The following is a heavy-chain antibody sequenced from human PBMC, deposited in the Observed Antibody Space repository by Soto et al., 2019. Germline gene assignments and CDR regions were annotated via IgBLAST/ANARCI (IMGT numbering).Heavy chain of an antibody. V-gene: IGHV3-23*01. Sequence: EVQLSESGGGLVQPGGSLRLSCAASGLTFSRADLSWVRQAPGKGLEWVSAISGSGGDIHYADAVKGRFTASRDNPKNTLFLQMSSLRVEDTAIYYCATHSWDHWGQGTLVTVSS. J-gene: IGHJ4*02. CDR3: ATHSWDH. CDR1: GLTFSRAD. CDR2: ISGSGGDI.